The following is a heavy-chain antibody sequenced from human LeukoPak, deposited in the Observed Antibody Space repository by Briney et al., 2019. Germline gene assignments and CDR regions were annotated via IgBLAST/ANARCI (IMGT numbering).Heavy chain of an antibody. CDR2: IYHSGST. J-gene: IGHJ4*02. Sequence: MASETLSLTCAVSGGSISSGGYSWSWIRQPPGKGLEWIGYIYHSGSTYYNPSLKSRVTISVDRSKNQFSLKLSSVTAADAAVYYCARGGSGSDYWGQGTLVTVSS. V-gene: IGHV4-30-2*01. D-gene: IGHD1-26*01. CDR3: ARGGSGSDY. CDR1: GGSISSGGYS.